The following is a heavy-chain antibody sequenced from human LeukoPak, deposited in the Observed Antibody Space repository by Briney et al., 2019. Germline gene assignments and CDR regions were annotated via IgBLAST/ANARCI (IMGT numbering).Heavy chain of an antibody. D-gene: IGHD3-22*01. CDR3: AGGNYYDSSGYYL. CDR1: GYTFTSYY. Sequence: SVKVSCKASGYTFTSYYMRWVRQAPGQGLEWMGRIIPILGIANYAQKFQGRVTITADKSTSTAYMELSSLRSEDTAVYYCAGGNYYDSSGYYLWGQGTLVTVSS. CDR2: IIPILGIA. V-gene: IGHV1-69*04. J-gene: IGHJ5*02.